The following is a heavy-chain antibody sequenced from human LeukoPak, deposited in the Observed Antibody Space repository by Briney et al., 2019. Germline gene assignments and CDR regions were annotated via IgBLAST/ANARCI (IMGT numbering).Heavy chain of an antibody. V-gene: IGHV4-31*03. J-gene: IGHJ6*02. CDR3: VRVAVAGPYYYYGMDV. D-gene: IGHD6-19*01. CDR2: IYYSGST. CDR1: GGSISSGGYY. Sequence: SETLSLTCTVSGGSISSGGYYWSWIRQHPGKGLEWIGYIYYSGSTYYNPSLKSRVTISVDTSKNQFSLKLSSVTAADTAVYYCVRVAVAGPYYYYGMDVWGQGTTVTVSS.